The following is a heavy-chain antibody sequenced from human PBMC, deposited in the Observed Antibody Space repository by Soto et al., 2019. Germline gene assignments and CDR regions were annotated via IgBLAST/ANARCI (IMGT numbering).Heavy chain of an antibody. D-gene: IGHD2-21*02. CDR3: ARDRAFDPTAYYFNY. V-gene: IGHV3-9*01. Sequence: GGSLRLSCEASGFTFNDFAMHWVRQAPGKGLEWVSIITWNGGTIGYADSVKGRFTISRDNAKNSLYLQMDSLRPEDTAVYYCARDRAFDPTAYYFNYWGQGTLVTVSS. CDR1: GFTFNDFA. J-gene: IGHJ4*02. CDR2: ITWNGGTI.